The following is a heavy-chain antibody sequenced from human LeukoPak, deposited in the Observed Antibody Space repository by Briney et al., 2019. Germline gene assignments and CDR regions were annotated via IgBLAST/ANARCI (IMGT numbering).Heavy chain of an antibody. J-gene: IGHJ4*02. D-gene: IGHD1-14*01. Sequence: GGSLRLSCAASGLTVSSNYMSWVRQAPGKGLEWVSVIYSGGSTYYADSVKGRFTISRDNSKNTLYLQMNSLKAEDTAVYYCAKPARTDYADYWGRGTPVTVSS. CDR2: IYSGGST. V-gene: IGHV3-66*04. CDR3: AKPARTDYADY. CDR1: GLTVSSNY.